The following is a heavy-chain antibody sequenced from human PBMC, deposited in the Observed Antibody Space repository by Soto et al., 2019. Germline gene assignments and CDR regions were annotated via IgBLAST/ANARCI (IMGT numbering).Heavy chain of an antibody. CDR1: GFTFSSYA. D-gene: IGHD6-13*01. J-gene: IGHJ4*02. Sequence: PGGSLRLSCAASGFTFSSYAMSWVRQAPGKGLEWVSAISGSGGSTYYADSVKGRFTISRDNSKNTLYLQMNSLRAEDTAVYYSANRYSSSWYVGAYLYYFDYWGQGTLVTVSS. V-gene: IGHV3-23*01. CDR3: ANRYSSSWYVGAYLYYFDY. CDR2: ISGSGGST.